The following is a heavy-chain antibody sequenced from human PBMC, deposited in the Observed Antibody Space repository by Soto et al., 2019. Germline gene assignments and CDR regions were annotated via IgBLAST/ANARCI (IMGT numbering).Heavy chain of an antibody. CDR2: ISASGGSA. J-gene: IGHJ6*02. CDR3: ASSSALWHGMDA. D-gene: IGHD6-6*01. V-gene: IGHV3-23*01. Sequence: PGGSLRLSCAAPGFGFSSYAMSWVRQAPGQGPEWLSVISASGGSAYYADSVRGRFTISRDNSKNTLYLQMKSLGAEDTAVYYCASSSALWHGMDAWGQGTTVTVSS. CDR1: GFGFSSYA.